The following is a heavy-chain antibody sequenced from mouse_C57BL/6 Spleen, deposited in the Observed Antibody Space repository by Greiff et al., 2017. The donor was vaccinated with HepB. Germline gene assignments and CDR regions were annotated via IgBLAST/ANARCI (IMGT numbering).Heavy chain of an antibody. CDR3: ARVDSSRYGGAWFAY. D-gene: IGHD3-2*02. CDR1: GFTFSSYA. J-gene: IGHJ3*01. V-gene: IGHV5-4*03. Sequence: EVKVVESGGGLVKPGGSLKLSCAASGFTFSSYAMSWVRQTPEKRLEWVATISDGGSYTYYPDNVKGRFTISRDNAKNNLYLQMSHLKSEDTAMYYCARVDSSRYGGAWFAYWGQGTLVTVSA. CDR2: ISDGGSYT.